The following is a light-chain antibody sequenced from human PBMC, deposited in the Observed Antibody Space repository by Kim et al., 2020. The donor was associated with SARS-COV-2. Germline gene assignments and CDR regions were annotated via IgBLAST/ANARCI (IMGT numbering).Light chain of an antibody. CDR1: KLGDKY. CDR2: QDS. CDR3: QAWDSSTAV. V-gene: IGLV3-1*01. Sequence: SYELTQPPSVSVSPGQTASITCSGDKLGDKYACWYQQKPGQSLVLVIYQDSKRPSGIPERFSGSNSGNTATLTISGTQAMDEADYYCQAWDSSTAVFGGG. J-gene: IGLJ3*02.